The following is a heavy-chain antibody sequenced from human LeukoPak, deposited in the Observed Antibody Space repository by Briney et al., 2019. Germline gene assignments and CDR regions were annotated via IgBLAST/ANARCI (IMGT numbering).Heavy chain of an antibody. CDR2: IKGEPDGGTT. Sequence: GGSLRLSCAASGFTFNTAWMSWVRQAPGKGLEWVGHIKGEPDGGTTHYAAPVKGRFFISRDDSKNTLYLQMNSLRAEDTAVYYCAGGLRPRINAFDIWGQGTMVTVSS. V-gene: IGHV3-15*01. CDR1: GFTFNTAW. D-gene: IGHD2-15*01. J-gene: IGHJ3*02. CDR3: AGGLRPRINAFDI.